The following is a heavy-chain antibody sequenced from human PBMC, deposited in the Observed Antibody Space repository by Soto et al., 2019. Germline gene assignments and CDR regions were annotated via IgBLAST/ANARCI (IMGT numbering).Heavy chain of an antibody. Sequence: GGSLRLSCAASGFTFSSYGMHWVRQAPGKGLEWVALISYDGSNKYYADSVKGRFTISRDNSKNTLYLQMNSLRADDTAVFYCAKDSGYQERASYYSAMNIWGQGTPVTVSS. CDR1: GFTFSSYG. V-gene: IGHV3-30*18. D-gene: IGHD2-2*01. CDR3: AKDSGYQERASYYSAMNI. CDR2: ISYDGSNK. J-gene: IGHJ6*02.